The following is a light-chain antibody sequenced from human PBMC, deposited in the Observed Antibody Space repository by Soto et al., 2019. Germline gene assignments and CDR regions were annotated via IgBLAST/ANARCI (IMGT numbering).Light chain of an antibody. CDR1: QSVSSSY. CDR3: QQYSSSLFT. CDR2: GAS. J-gene: IGKJ3*01. V-gene: IGKV3-20*01. Sequence: EIVLTQSPGTLSLSPGERATLSCRASQSVSSSYLAWYQQKPGQAPRLLIYGASSRATSIPDRLSASGSATDFTLTISNLEPEDLEVYYCQQYSSSLFTFGPGTKVEIK.